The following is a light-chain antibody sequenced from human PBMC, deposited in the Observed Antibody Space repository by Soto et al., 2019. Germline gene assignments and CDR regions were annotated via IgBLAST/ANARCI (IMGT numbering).Light chain of an antibody. CDR3: HAAADKNVV. J-gene: IGLJ2*01. Sequence: SYELTQPSSVSVSPGQTARITCSGDVLAKKYAGWFQQKPGQAPVQVIYKDIERPSGIPERFSGSSSGTTVTLTISGAQVEDEADYYRHAAADKNVVFGGGNQLTVL. CDR2: KDI. V-gene: IGLV3-27*01. CDR1: VLAKKY.